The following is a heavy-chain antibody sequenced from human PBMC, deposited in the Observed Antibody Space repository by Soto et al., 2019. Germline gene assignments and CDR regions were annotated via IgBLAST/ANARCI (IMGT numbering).Heavy chain of an antibody. Sequence: QVQLVQSGAEVKKPGXSVKVXCXAXXXXFTSYDIXWVRQATGQGLEWMGWMNPNSGNTGYAQKFQGRVTMTRNTSISTAYMELSSLRSEDTAVYYCARELXXXGEDYWGQGTLVTVSS. CDR2: MNPNSGNT. D-gene: IGHD2-15*01. CDR3: ARELXXXGEDY. CDR1: XXXFTSYD. V-gene: IGHV1-8*01. J-gene: IGHJ4*02.